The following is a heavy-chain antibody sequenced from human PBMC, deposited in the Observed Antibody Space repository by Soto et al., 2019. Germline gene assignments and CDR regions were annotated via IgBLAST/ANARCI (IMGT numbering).Heavy chain of an antibody. V-gene: IGHV4-59*08. CDR3: SRLEGCTSSSCYVGNAFDV. J-gene: IGHJ3*01. D-gene: IGHD2-2*01. CDR2: ITDTGRT. CDR1: GGSINSFY. Sequence: SETLSLTCTVSGGSINSFYWNWIRQPPGQGLEWIGFITDTGRTTYNPSLKSRVTISVDTSKNQFSLKLSSLTAADTAVYYCSRLEGCTSSSCYVGNAFDVWGPVTMVTVSS.